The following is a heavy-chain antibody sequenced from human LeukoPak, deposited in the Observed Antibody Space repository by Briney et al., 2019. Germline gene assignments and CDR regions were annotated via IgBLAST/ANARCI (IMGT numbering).Heavy chain of an antibody. Sequence: PGESLRLSCAASGFTFSSYAMSWVRQAPGKGLEWVSAISGSGGSTYYADSVKGRFTISRDNSKNTLFLQMNSLRAEDTAVYYCAKDGGLWVSAHWGDSWGRGTLVTVSS. CDR2: ISGSGGST. D-gene: IGHD7-27*01. V-gene: IGHV3-23*01. J-gene: IGHJ4*02. CDR1: GFTFSSYA. CDR3: AKDGGLWVSAHWGDS.